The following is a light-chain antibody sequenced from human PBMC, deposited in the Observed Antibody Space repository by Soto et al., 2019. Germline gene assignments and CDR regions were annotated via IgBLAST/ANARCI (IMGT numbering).Light chain of an antibody. V-gene: IGLV8-61*01. CDR3: VLYVGSGIVV. Sequence: QTVVTQEPSFSVPPGRTVTLTCGLSSGSVSSSNYPSWYQQTPGQAPRTLMYNTNIRSSGVPDRFSGSLLGNKAALTITGAQAEDECVYYCVLYVGSGIVVFGGGTQLTVL. CDR2: NTN. CDR1: SGSVSSSNY. J-gene: IGLJ2*01.